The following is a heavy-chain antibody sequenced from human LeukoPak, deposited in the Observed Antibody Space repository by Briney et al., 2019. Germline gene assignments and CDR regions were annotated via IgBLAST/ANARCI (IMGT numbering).Heavy chain of an antibody. Sequence: PSETLSLTCSVSGYSISSGYYWGWIRQPPGKRLEWIATISHSGSTYYNPSLKSRVTISLDTSKNQFSLKLSSATAADTAVYYCARTFYGDGGSGSYRYDQGYYWGQGTLVTVSS. J-gene: IGHJ4*02. CDR1: GYSISSGYY. V-gene: IGHV4-38-2*02. D-gene: IGHD3-10*01. CDR3: ARTFYGDGGSGSYRYDQGYY. CDR2: ISHSGST.